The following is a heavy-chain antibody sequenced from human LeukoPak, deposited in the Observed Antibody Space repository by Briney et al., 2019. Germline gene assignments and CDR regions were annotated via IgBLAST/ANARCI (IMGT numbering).Heavy chain of an antibody. Sequence: GGSLRLSCAASGFTVSSNYMSWVRQAPAKGLEWVSVIYSGGSTYYADSVKGRFTISRDNSKNTLYLQMNSLRAEDTAVYYCSGPITMVRGVTYWGQGTLVTVSS. V-gene: IGHV3-53*01. CDR2: IYSGGST. CDR3: SGPITMVRGVTY. CDR1: GFTVSSNY. D-gene: IGHD3-10*01. J-gene: IGHJ4*02.